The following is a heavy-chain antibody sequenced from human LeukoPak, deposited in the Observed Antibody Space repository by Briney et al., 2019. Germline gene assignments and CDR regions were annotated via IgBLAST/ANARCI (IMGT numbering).Heavy chain of an antibody. V-gene: IGHV3-33*08. CDR2: IWYDGSDK. J-gene: IGHJ6*02. CDR1: GFTVSSNY. CDR3: ARVRCTGVSCLAYNYYAMDV. Sequence: PGGSLRLSCAASGFTVSSNYMSWVRQAPGKGLEWVAIIWYDGSDKYYAESVKGRFTISRDNSKNTLYLQVNSLRAEDTAVSYCARVRCTGVSCLAYNYYAMDVWGQGTTVTVSS. D-gene: IGHD2-15*01.